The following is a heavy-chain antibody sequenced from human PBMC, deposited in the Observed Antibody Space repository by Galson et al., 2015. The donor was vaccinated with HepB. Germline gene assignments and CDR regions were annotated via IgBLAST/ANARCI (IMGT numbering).Heavy chain of an antibody. CDR1: GFSLSTSGVG. D-gene: IGHD4-17*01. Sequence: PALVKPTQPLTLTCTFSGFSLSTSGVGVGWIRQPPGKALEWLALIYWNDDKRYSPSLKSRLTITKDTSKNQVVLTMTNMDPVDTATYYCALTVHDYGDHDAFDIWGQGTMVTVSS. V-gene: IGHV2-5*01. J-gene: IGHJ3*02. CDR2: IYWNDDK. CDR3: ALTVHDYGDHDAFDI.